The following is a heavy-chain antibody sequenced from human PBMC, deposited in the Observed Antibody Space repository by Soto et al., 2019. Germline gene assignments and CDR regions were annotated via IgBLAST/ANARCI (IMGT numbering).Heavy chain of an antibody. Sequence: EVQLVESGGGLVKPGGSLRLSCAASGFTFSNAWMNWVRQAPGKGLEWVGRIKSQTDGGTTDYAAPVKGRFTISRDDSKKTLYLQMNSLKTEDTAVYDCTTGHVDTAMSGDYYDSSGYYQLDYWGQGTLVTVSS. CDR2: IKSQTDGGTT. CDR3: TTGHVDTAMSGDYYDSSGYYQLDY. D-gene: IGHD3-22*01. V-gene: IGHV3-15*07. J-gene: IGHJ4*02. CDR1: GFTFSNAW.